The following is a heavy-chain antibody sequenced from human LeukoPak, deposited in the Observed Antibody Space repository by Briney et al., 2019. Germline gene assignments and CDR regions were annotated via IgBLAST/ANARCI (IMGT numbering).Heavy chain of an antibody. CDR1: GFTFSSYS. D-gene: IGHD6-19*01. CDR2: ISYDGSNK. CDR3: ARRLHSSGWYENWFDP. J-gene: IGHJ5*02. V-gene: IGHV3-30*03. Sequence: GGSLRLSCAASGFTFSSYSMNWVRQAPGKGLEWVAVISYDGSNKYYADSVKGRFTISRDNSKNTLYLQMNSLRAEDTAVYYCARRLHSSGWYENWFDPWGQGTLVTVSS.